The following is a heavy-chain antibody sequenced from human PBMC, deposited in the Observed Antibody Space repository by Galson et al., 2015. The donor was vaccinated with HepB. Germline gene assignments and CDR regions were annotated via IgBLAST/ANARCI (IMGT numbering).Heavy chain of an antibody. J-gene: IGHJ4*02. CDR3: ARCYGDYVCYFDY. D-gene: IGHD4-17*01. CDR2: VIPIFGST. Sequence: SVKVSCKASGGSFSSYAFSWVRQAPGQGLEWMGGVIPIFGSTNYAQKFQDRVTIIADESTRTVDMELSSLRPEDAAVYYCARCYGDYVCYFDYWGQGTLVTVSS. CDR1: GGSFSSYA. V-gene: IGHV1-69*13.